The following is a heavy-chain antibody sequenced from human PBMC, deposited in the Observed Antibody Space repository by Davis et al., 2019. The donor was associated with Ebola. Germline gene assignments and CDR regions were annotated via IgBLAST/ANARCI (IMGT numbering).Heavy chain of an antibody. CDR3: ASALHIAAAGGGAFDI. J-gene: IGHJ3*02. D-gene: IGHD6-13*01. CDR1: GFTFSSYG. V-gene: IGHV3-33*01. Sequence: PGGSLRLSCAASGFTFSSYGMHWVRQAPGKGLEWVAVIWYDGSNKYYADSVKGRFTISRDNSKNTLYLQMNSLRAEDTAVYYCASALHIAAAGGGAFDIWGQGTMVTVSS. CDR2: IWYDGSNK.